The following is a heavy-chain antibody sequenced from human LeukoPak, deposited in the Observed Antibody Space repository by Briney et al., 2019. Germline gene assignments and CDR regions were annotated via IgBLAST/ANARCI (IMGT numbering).Heavy chain of an antibody. CDR1: GFTFSSYI. Sequence: GGSLRLSCAASGFTFSSYIMNWVRQAPGKGLEWVSSISSSSSYIYYADSVKGRFTISRDNAKNSLYLQMNSLRAEDTAVYYCARDQGDIVVVPASFDYWGQGTLVTVSS. CDR2: ISSSSSYI. V-gene: IGHV3-21*01. CDR3: ARDQGDIVVVPASFDY. J-gene: IGHJ4*02. D-gene: IGHD2-2*01.